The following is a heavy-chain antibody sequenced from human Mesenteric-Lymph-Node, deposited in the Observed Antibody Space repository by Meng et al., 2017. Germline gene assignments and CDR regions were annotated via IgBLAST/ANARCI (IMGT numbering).Heavy chain of an antibody. D-gene: IGHD5-18*01. CDR3: ARGGYYSFDY. Sequence: QGPREESGPVLVKPSETLSLTCAVSGGSISSVYWWTWVRQSPGKGLEWIGEIYHSGSTNYNPSLKSRVTISVDKSKNQFSLKLTSVTAADTAVYYCARGGYYSFDYWGQGTLVTVSS. CDR2: IYHSGST. V-gene: IGHV4-4*02. CDR1: GGSISSVYW. J-gene: IGHJ4*02.